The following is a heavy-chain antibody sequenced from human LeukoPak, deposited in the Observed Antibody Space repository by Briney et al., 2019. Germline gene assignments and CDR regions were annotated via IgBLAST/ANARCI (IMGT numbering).Heavy chain of an antibody. V-gene: IGHV3-11*05. CDR1: GFTFSDFY. J-gene: IGHJ3*01. CDR3: ARDETPYTGGTYYDDLDL. Sequence: PGGSLRLSCAASGFTFSDFYMSWIRQAPGKGLEWLSDISSSSTDTNYADSVKGRFTISRDNAKNSMFLEMNSLRAEDTALYFCARDETPYTGGTYYDDLDLWGQGTLVTVSS. CDR2: ISSSSTDT. D-gene: IGHD2-8*02.